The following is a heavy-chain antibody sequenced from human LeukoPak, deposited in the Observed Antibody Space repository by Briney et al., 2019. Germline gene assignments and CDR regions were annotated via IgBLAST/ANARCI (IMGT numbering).Heavy chain of an antibody. Sequence: SETLSLTCTVSGGSISTYYWSWIRQSPGKGLEWIGHTYYSGSIKYNPSLKSRVTISLDTSKNQFSLKLTSVIAADTAVYYCARGPYSGYTLRPLDYWGQGTLVTVSS. D-gene: IGHD5-12*01. CDR3: ARGPYSGYTLRPLDY. CDR2: TYYSGSI. V-gene: IGHV4-59*01. CDR1: GGSISTYY. J-gene: IGHJ4*02.